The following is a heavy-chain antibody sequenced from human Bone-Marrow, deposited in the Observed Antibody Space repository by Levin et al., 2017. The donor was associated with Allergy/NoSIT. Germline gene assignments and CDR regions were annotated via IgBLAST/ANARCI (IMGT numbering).Heavy chain of an antibody. CDR3: ARHRGRYCSTTSCLIDS. Sequence: SETLSLTCSVSGGSLSGTTYYWGWIRQPPGKGLEWIGSFFYSGITYFNPSLKSRVTISVATIKNNFSLNMNSVTAADTAVYFCARHRGRYCSTTSCLIDSWGQGTLVTVSS. CDR1: GGSLSGTTYY. CDR2: FFYSGIT. J-gene: IGHJ5*01. V-gene: IGHV4-39*01. D-gene: IGHD2-2*01.